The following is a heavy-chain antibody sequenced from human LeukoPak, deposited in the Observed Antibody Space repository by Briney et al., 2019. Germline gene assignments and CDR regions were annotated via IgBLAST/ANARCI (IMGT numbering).Heavy chain of an antibody. V-gene: IGHV4-39*07. CDR1: GGSISSSSYY. CDR2: IYYSGST. D-gene: IGHD2-21*02. Sequence: SETLSLTCTVSGGSISSSSYYWGWIRQPPGKGLEWIGSIYYSGSTYYNPSLKSRVTISVDTSKNQFSLKLSSVTAADTAVYYCARVGRSRTYCGGDCYTFDYWGQGTLVTVSS. J-gene: IGHJ4*02. CDR3: ARVGRSRTYCGGDCYTFDY.